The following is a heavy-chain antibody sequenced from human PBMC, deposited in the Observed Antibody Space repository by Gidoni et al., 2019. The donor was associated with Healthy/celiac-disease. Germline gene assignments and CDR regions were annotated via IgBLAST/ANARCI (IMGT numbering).Heavy chain of an antibody. D-gene: IGHD6-19*01. Sequence: QVQLQQWGAGLLKPSETLSLTCAVYGGSFSGYYWSWIRQPPGKGLEWIGEINHSGSTNYNPSLKSRVTISVDTSKNQFSLKLSSVTAADTAVYYCARVWAVAGFFDYWGQGTLVTVSS. CDR1: GGSFSGYY. V-gene: IGHV4-34*01. J-gene: IGHJ4*02. CDR3: ARVWAVAGFFDY. CDR2: INHSGST.